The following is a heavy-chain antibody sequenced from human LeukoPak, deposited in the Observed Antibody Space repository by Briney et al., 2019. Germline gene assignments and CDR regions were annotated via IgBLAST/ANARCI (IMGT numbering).Heavy chain of an antibody. V-gene: IGHV3-53*01. CDR2: IYSGGST. CDR1: GFTFSSYA. CDR3: ASSSRTIYYDILTGYLDY. D-gene: IGHD3-9*01. J-gene: IGHJ4*02. Sequence: GGSLRLSCAASGFTFSSYAMSWVRQAPGKGLEWVSVIYSGGSTYYADSVKGRFTISRDNSKNTLYLQMNSLRAEDTAVYYCASSSRTIYYDILTGYLDYWGQGTLVTVSS.